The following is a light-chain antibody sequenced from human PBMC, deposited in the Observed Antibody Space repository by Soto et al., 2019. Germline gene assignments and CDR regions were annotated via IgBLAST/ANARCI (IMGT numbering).Light chain of an antibody. CDR1: QSVSSNY. V-gene: IGKV3-20*01. CDR3: QQYGNSPIT. CDR2: GAS. J-gene: IGKJ5*01. Sequence: EIVLTQSPGTLSLSAGETATLSCRASQSVSSNYLAWYQQKRGQAPRLLIYGASSRAPAIPDRFSGSGSGTDFTLTISRLEPGDFAMYYCQQYGNSPITFGQGTRLEIK.